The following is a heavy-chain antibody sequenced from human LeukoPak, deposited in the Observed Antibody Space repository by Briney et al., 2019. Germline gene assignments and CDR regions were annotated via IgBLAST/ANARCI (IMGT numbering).Heavy chain of an antibody. D-gene: IGHD5-24*01. J-gene: IGHJ6*02. CDR3: ARDMGWRSYYYYGMDV. CDR2: ISYDGSNK. V-gene: IGHV3-30-3*01. Sequence: GRSLRLSCAASGFTFSSYAMHWVRQAPGKGLEWVAVISYDGSNKYYADSVKGRFTISRDNSKNTLYLQMNSLRAEDTAVYYCARDMGWRSYYYYGMDVWGQGTTVTVSS. CDR1: GFTFSSYA.